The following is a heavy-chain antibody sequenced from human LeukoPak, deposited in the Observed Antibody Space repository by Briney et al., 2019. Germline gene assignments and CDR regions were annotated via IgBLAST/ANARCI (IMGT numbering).Heavy chain of an antibody. CDR2: IYSTGTT. CDR1: GASISGYF. D-gene: IGHD3-22*01. J-gene: IGHJ6*02. Sequence: PSETPSLTCTVSGASISGYFWTWLRRPAGKGLQWIGRIYSTGTTDFNPSLKSRVTMSIDTSENRFYLKLKSVTAADTAVYFCARGGLIGSAVSYYGLDVWGQGTTVTVS. CDR3: ARGGLIGSAVSYYGLDV. V-gene: IGHV4-4*07.